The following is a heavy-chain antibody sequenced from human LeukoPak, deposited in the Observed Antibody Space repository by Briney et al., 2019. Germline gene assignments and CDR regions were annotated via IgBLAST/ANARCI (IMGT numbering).Heavy chain of an antibody. D-gene: IGHD2-15*01. V-gene: IGHV1-18*01. J-gene: IGHJ6*03. CDR1: GYTFTSYG. CDR3: ARDYSPYYYYYYMDV. Sequence: GASVKVSCKASGYTFTSYGISWVRQAPGQGLEWMGWISAYNGNTNYAQKLQGRVTMTTDTSTSTAYMELRSLRSDDTAVYYCARDYSPYYYYYYMDVWGKGTTVTVSS. CDR2: ISAYNGNT.